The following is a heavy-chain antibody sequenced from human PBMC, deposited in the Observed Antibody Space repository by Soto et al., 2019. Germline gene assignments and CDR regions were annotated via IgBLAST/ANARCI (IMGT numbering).Heavy chain of an antibody. CDR1: GFTFGDYA. CDR2: IISKAYGGTT. CDR3: TRDRYCSGGSCYSTWTYYYYYYGMDV. V-gene: IGHV3-49*04. J-gene: IGHJ6*02. Sequence: GSLRLSCTASGFTFGDYAMSWVRQAPGKGLDWVGFIISKAYGGTTEYAASVKGRFTISRDDSKSIAYLQMNSLKTEDTAVYYCTRDRYCSGGSCYSTWTYYYYYYGMDVWGQGTTVTVSS. D-gene: IGHD2-15*01.